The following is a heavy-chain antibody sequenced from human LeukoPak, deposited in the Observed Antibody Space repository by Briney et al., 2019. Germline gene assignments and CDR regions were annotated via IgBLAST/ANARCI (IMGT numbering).Heavy chain of an antibody. CDR1: GFTFSSYW. J-gene: IGHJ4*02. CDR3: AGDRIAAAGTGRYFDY. V-gene: IGHV3-7*01. D-gene: IGHD6-13*01. Sequence: GGSLRLSCAASGFTFSSYWMSWVRQAPGKGLEWVANIKQDGSEKYYVDSVKGRFTISRDNAKNSLYLQMNSLRAEDTAVYYCAGDRIAAAGTGRYFDYWGQGTLVTVSS. CDR2: IKQDGSEK.